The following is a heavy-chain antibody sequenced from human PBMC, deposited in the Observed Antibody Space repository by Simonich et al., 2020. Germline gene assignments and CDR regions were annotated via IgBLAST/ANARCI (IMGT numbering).Heavy chain of an antibody. CDR1: GYSISSGYY. D-gene: IGHD6-13*01. J-gene: IGHJ6*02. CDR3: ARVGYSNYYYYGMDV. V-gene: IGHV4-38-2*01. Sequence: QVQLQESGPGLVKPSETLSLTCAVSGYSISSGYYWGWIRQPPGKGLEWIGSIYYSGDTYYNPSLKSRVTRSVDTSKNQFSLKLSSVTAADTAVYYCARVGYSNYYYYGMDVWGQGTTVTVSS. CDR2: IYYSGDT.